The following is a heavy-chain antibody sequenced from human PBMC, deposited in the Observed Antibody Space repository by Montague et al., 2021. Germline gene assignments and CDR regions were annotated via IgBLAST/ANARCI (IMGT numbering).Heavy chain of an antibody. J-gene: IGHJ4*02. V-gene: IGHV3-23*01. CDR2: INDRGGET. CDR1: GFSFSSYA. CDR3: ARRARSLYHFDN. Sequence: SLRLSCAASGFSFSSYAMGWVRQAPGRGLEWVSIINDRGGETHHAGSVKGRFTLSRDNSMSTPYLQMNTLGVEDTAAYYCARRARSLYHFDNWGQGTLVTVSS. D-gene: IGHD2-2*01.